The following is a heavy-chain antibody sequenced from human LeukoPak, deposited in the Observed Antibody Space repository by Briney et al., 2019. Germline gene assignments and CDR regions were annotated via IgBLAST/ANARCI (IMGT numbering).Heavy chain of an antibody. Sequence: GGSLRLSCAASGFTFSSYSMNWVRQAPGKGPEWVANIKQDGSEKYYVDSVRGRFTISRDNARTSLYLQMNSLRAEDTAVYYCATHCSSVSCSLATFDIWGQGTMVTVSS. CDR1: GFTFSSYS. CDR2: IKQDGSEK. V-gene: IGHV3-7*01. D-gene: IGHD2-2*01. J-gene: IGHJ3*02. CDR3: ATHCSSVSCSLATFDI.